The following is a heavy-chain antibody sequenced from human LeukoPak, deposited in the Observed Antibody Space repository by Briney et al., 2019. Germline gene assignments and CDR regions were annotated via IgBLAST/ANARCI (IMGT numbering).Heavy chain of an antibody. J-gene: IGHJ6*04. CDR3: ARGRIRHGMDV. CDR2: INHSGST. V-gene: IGHV4-34*01. D-gene: IGHD2-15*01. CDR1: GGSFSGYY. Sequence: SETLSLTCAVYGGSFSGYYWSWIRQPPGKGLEWIGEINHSGSTNYNPSLKSRVTISVDTSKNQFSLKLSSVTAADTAVYYCARGRIRHGMDVWGKGTTVTVSS.